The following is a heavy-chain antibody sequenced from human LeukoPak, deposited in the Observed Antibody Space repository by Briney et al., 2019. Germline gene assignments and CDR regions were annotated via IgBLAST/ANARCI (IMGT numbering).Heavy chain of an antibody. V-gene: IGHV3-7*01. CDR2: IKQDGSEK. CDR3: AGGGGWLIDY. D-gene: IGHD3-9*01. J-gene: IGHJ4*02. Sequence: EWVANIKQDGSEKYYVASVKGRFTISRDNTKNSLYLQMNSLRAEDTAVYYCAGGGGWLIDYWGQGTLVTVSS.